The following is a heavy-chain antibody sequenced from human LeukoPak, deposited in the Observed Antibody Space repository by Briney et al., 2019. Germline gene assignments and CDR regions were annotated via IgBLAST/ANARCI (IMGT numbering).Heavy chain of an antibody. CDR2: ISGSGGST. V-gene: IGHV3-23*01. Sequence: QPGGSLRLSCAASGFTFSSYAMSWVRQAPGKGLEWVSAISGSGGSTYYADSVKGRFTISRDNSKNKLYLQMNSLRAEGTAVYYCATQLLGYCTNGVCHLDYWGQGTLVTVSS. J-gene: IGHJ4*02. CDR3: ATQLLGYCTNGVCHLDY. D-gene: IGHD2-8*01. CDR1: GFTFSSYA.